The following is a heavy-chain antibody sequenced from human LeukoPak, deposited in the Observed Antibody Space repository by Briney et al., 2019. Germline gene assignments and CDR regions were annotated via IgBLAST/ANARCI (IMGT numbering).Heavy chain of an antibody. V-gene: IGHV4-59*08. J-gene: IGHJ4*02. D-gene: IGHD3-10*01. CDR1: GGSISSYY. CDR2: SYYSGST. CDR3: ARHTSYGHFDY. Sequence: PSETLSLTCTVSGGSISSYYWNWIRQSPGKELEWIGYSYYSGSTNYNPSLKSRVTISVDTSKNEFSLRLSSVTAADTAVYYCARHTSYGHFDYWGQGILVTVSP.